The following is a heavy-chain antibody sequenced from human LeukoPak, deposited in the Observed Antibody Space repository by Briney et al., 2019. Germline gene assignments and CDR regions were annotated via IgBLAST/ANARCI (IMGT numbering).Heavy chain of an antibody. Sequence: GGSLTLSCAASGFTFSDYYMSWIRQAPGKGLEWVSYISTSSVYTNYADSVKGRFTISRDNAKNSLYLQMNSLRAEDTAVYYCARAGVNSRSWLYEPNWFDPWGQGTLVTVSS. V-gene: IGHV3-11*05. D-gene: IGHD6-13*01. CDR2: ISTSSVYT. J-gene: IGHJ5*02. CDR1: GFTFSDYY. CDR3: ARAGVNSRSWLYEPNWFDP.